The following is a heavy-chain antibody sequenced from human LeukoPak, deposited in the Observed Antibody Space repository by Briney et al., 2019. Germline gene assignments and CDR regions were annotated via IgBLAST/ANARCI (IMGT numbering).Heavy chain of an antibody. CDR3: ARDDVAWNDVHWFDP. Sequence: GGSLRLSCGASGFTFIYYTMSWVRQATGKGLEWVSSISSTGSSIYYADSVKGRFTISRDNAKNSLYLQMSSLRVEDTAVYYCARDDVAWNDVHWFDPWGQGTLVTVSS. CDR2: ISSTGSSI. V-gene: IGHV3-21*01. D-gene: IGHD1-1*01. CDR1: GFTFIYYT. J-gene: IGHJ5*02.